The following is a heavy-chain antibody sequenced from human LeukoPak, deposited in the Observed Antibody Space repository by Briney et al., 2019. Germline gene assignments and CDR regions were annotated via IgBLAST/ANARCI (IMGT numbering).Heavy chain of an antibody. Sequence: PSETLSLTCTVSGDSISSYYWSWIRQPPGKGLEWIGYIYYTGSTNYNPSLKSRVTISVDTSKNHFSLRLSSVAAADTAVYYCARILSSSWYYWFDPWGQGTLVTVSS. CDR3: ARILSSSWYYWFDP. D-gene: IGHD6-13*01. J-gene: IGHJ5*02. CDR2: IYYTGST. V-gene: IGHV4-59*01. CDR1: GDSISSYY.